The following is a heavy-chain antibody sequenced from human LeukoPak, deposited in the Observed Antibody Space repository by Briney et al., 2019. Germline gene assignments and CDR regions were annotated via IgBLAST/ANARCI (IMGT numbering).Heavy chain of an antibody. D-gene: IGHD6-13*01. CDR2: IYDSGST. V-gene: IGHV4-61*01. Sequence: PSETLSLTCTVSGGSVSSGSYYWSWIRQPPGKGLEWIGYIYDSGSTNYNPSLKSRVTISVDTSKNQFSLNLSSVTAADTAVYYCARGQQLVPLYDRGQGTLVTVSS. CDR3: ARGQQLVPLYD. J-gene: IGHJ4*02. CDR1: GGSVSSGSYY.